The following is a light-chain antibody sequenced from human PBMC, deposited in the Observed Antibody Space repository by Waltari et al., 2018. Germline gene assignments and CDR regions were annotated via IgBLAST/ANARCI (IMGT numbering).Light chain of an antibody. J-gene: IGKJ1*01. CDR1: QSSSTG. CDR3: QQYSSLPRT. Sequence: IQMTQYPSTLSASVGSIGSHTCRASQSSSTGLAWYQQKPGTAPKRLIYKASSLGSGVPSRSSDSESGTEFTLTISSLQPDDFATYYCQQYSSLPRTFCPGTKVEIK. CDR2: KAS. V-gene: IGKV1-5*03.